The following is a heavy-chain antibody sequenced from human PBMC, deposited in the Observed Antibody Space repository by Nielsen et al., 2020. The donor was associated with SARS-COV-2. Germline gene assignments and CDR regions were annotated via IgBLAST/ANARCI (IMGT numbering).Heavy chain of an antibody. CDR1: GGSISSSSYY. Sequence: SETLSLTCTVSGGSISSSSYYWGWIRQPPGKGLEWIGSIYYSGSTYYNPSLKSRVTISVDTSKNQFSLKLSSVTAADTAVYYCARLNTGYSSSWYVYYYMDVWGKGTTVTVSS. CDR2: IYYSGST. J-gene: IGHJ6*03. D-gene: IGHD6-13*01. CDR3: ARLNTGYSSSWYVYYYMDV. V-gene: IGHV4-39*01.